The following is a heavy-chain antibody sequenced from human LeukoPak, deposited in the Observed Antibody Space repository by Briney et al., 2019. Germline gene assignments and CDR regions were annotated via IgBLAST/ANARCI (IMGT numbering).Heavy chain of an antibody. Sequence: PPVKVSCSASGYTFTSSGISWVPRAPGHRLEWMGWISAYIGNTTYAPKLQGRVTMTTDTSTSTAYMGLRSLRSGVTAGYYCGTQSIAVAVSIDYWGQGTLVTVPS. V-gene: IGHV1-18*01. D-gene: IGHD6-19*01. CDR3: GTQSIAVAVSIDY. J-gene: IGHJ4*02. CDR2: ISAYIGNT. CDR1: GYTFTSSG.